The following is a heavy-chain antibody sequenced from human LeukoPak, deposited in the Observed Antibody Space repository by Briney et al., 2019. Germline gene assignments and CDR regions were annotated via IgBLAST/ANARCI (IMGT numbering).Heavy chain of an antibody. CDR1: GYTFISYD. J-gene: IGHJ3*02. CDR3: ARVSYLYDSSGNPYFDSFDI. Sequence: ASVKVSCKASGYTFISYDINWVRQATGQGLEWMGWMNPNSGNTGYAQKFQGRVAMIRDTSIGTAYRELSSLRFEDTAVYYCARVSYLYDSSGNPYFDSFDIWGQGTMVTVSS. D-gene: IGHD3-22*01. CDR2: MNPNSGNT. V-gene: IGHV1-8*01.